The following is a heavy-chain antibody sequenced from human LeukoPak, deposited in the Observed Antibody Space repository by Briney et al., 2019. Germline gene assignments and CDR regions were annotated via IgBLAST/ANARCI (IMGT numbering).Heavy chain of an antibody. J-gene: IGHJ4*02. Sequence: SETLSLTCAVYGGSFSGYYWSWIRQPPGKGLEWIGEINHSGSTNYNPSLKSRVTISVDTSKNQFSLKLSSVTAADTAVYYCARGWDSSSWMLDYWGQGTLVTVSS. D-gene: IGHD6-13*01. CDR1: GGSFSGYY. CDR3: ARGWDSSSWMLDY. V-gene: IGHV4-34*01. CDR2: INHSGST.